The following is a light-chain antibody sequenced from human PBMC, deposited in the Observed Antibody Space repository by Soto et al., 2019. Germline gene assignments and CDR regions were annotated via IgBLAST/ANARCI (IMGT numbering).Light chain of an antibody. CDR2: VAS. CDR1: QSVSSSY. J-gene: IGKJ5*01. V-gene: IGKV3-20*01. Sequence: EIVLTQSPGTLSLSPEERATLSSRASQSVSSSYLAWYQQRPGQALRLLIYVASNRATGTPDRFSGSGSGTDFTLTISRLEPEDFAVYYCQQYGSSPITFGQGTRLEIK. CDR3: QQYGSSPIT.